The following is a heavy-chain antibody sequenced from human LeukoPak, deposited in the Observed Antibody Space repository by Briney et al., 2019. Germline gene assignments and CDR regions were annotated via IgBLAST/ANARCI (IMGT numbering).Heavy chain of an antibody. D-gene: IGHD2-2*01. CDR1: GGSVSSGSYY. V-gene: IGHV4-61*01. J-gene: IGHJ6*04. CDR3: ARATKIVVVPAAASSRYYYYYYGMDV. Sequence: PSETLALTCTVSGGSVSSGSYYGSWIRQPPGKGLEWIGYFYYSGSINYNPSLKSRVTISVDTSKNQFSLKLSSVTAADTAVYYCARATKIVVVPAAASSRYYYYYYGMDVWGKGTTVTVSS. CDR2: FYYSGSI.